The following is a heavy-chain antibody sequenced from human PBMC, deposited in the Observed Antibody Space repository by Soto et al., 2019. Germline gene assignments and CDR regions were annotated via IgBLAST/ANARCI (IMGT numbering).Heavy chain of an antibody. CDR3: AGDGDSSGCYDY. Sequence: SETLSLTCTVSGGSISSYYWSWIRQPPGKGLEWIGYIYYSGSTNYNPSLKSRVTISVDTSKNQFSLKLSSVTAADTAVYYCAGDGDSSGCYDYWGQGTLVTVSS. J-gene: IGHJ4*02. CDR1: GGSISSYY. CDR2: IYYSGST. D-gene: IGHD6-19*01. V-gene: IGHV4-59*01.